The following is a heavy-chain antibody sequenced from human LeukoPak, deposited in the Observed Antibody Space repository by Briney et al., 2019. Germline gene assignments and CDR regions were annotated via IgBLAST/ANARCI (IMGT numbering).Heavy chain of an antibody. J-gene: IGHJ4*02. CDR1: GGPISSYY. CDR2: IYYSGST. V-gene: IGHV4-59*01. D-gene: IGHD3-22*01. CDR3: ARVDSSGYYYYFDY. Sequence: SETLSLTCTVSGGPISSYYWSWIRQPPGKGLEWIGYIYYSGSTNYNPSLKSRVTISVDTSKNQFSLKLSSVTAADTAVYYCARVDSSGYYYYFDYWGQGTLVTVSS.